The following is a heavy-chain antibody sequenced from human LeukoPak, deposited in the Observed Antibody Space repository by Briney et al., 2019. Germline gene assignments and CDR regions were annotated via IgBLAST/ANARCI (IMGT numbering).Heavy chain of an antibody. CDR2: ISGSGGST. CDR3: AKDPRNHDSSGYYVDY. V-gene: IGHV3-23*01. Sequence: GGSLRLSCAASGLTFSSYAMSWVRQAPGKGLEWVSAISGSGGSTYYADSVKGRFTISRDNSKNTLYLQMNSLRAEDTAVYYCAKDPRNHDSSGYYVDYWGQGTLVTVSS. CDR1: GLTFSSYA. D-gene: IGHD3-22*01. J-gene: IGHJ4*02.